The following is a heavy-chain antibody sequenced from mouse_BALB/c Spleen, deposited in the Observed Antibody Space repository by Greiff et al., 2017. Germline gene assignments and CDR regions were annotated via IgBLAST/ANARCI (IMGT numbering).Heavy chain of an antibody. CDR1: GYSFTSYY. CDR3: ARTARATWDYAMDD. Sequence: EVQRVESGPELVKPGASVKISCKASGYSFTSYYMHWVKQSPGKSLEWIGDIDPFNGGTSYNQKFKGKATLTVDKSSSTAYMHLSSLTSEDSAVYYYARTARATWDYAMDDWGQGTSVTVSS. D-gene: IGHD3-1*01. J-gene: IGHJ4*01. V-gene: IGHV1S135*01. CDR2: IDPFNGGT.